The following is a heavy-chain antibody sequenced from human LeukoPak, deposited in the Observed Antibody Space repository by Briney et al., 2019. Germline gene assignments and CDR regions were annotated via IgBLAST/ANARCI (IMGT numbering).Heavy chain of an antibody. CDR2: IVGDSSKT. CDR1: GLTHHGYA. J-gene: IGHJ6*03. CDR3: AKQPYNYYYLDV. D-gene: IGHD1-14*01. V-gene: IGHV3-23*01. Sequence: PGGSLRLSCAISGLTHHGYAMTWVRRAPGKGLEWVSTIVGDSSKTYYADSVKGRFTISRDNSRYMLFLHMNSLRAEGTAIYYCAKQPYNYYYLDVWGKGTTVTVSS.